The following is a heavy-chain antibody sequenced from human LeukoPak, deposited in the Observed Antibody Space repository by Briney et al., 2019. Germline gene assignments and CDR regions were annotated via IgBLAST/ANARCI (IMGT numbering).Heavy chain of an antibody. CDR1: GFTFSSNA. J-gene: IGHJ4*01. D-gene: IGHD4-11*01. CDR2: INTDGRTI. CDR3: VRSAFLTTEFYFDY. V-gene: IGHV3-74*01. Sequence: GGSLRLSCAASGFTFSSNAMTWVRQAPGKGLVWVSRINTDGRTITYADSVKGRFTISRDNAKNTLYLQMNSLRAEDTAVYYCVRSAFLTTEFYFDYWGHGTLVTVSS.